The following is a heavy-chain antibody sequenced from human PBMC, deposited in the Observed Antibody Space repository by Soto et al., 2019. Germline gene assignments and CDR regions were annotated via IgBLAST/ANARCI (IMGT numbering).Heavy chain of an antibody. CDR1: GFNFNAYV. Sequence: GGSLRLSCAASGFNFNAYVMNWVRQAPGKGLEWVSIISFTGDSRYYADSVKGRFTISRDNSQNTLYLQMNSLRAEDTAVYYCAKKSCSSPGCPYGMDVWGQGTTVTVPS. CDR2: ISFTGDSR. J-gene: IGHJ6*02. D-gene: IGHD2-2*01. V-gene: IGHV3-23*01. CDR3: AKKSCSSPGCPYGMDV.